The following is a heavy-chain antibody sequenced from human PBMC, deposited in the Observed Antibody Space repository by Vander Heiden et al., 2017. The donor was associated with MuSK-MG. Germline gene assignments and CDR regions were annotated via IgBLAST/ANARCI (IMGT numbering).Heavy chain of an antibody. CDR3: ARAHMIVVVHPVFFDY. CDR1: GGSFSGYY. J-gene: IGHJ4*02. CDR2: INHSGST. D-gene: IGHD3-22*01. Sequence: QVQLQQWGAGLLKPSETLSLTCAVYGGSFSGYYWSWIRQPPGKGLEWIGEINHSGSTNYNPSLKSRVTISVDTSKNQFSLKLSSVTAADTAVYYCARAHMIVVVHPVFFDYWGQGTLVTVSS. V-gene: IGHV4-34*01.